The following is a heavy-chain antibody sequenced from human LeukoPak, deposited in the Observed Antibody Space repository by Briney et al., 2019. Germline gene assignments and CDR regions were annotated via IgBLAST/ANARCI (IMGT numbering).Heavy chain of an antibody. CDR1: GFTFSSSA. CDR3: ARSHDYSTSWYDY. J-gene: IGHJ4*02. Sequence: TGGSLRLSCTVSGFTFSSSALCWVRKTPGKGLESVSGISGSGGYTYHGDSVKGLFTISRHNSKNTLYLQMNSLRAEDTTVYYCARSHDYSTSWYDYWGQGTLVTVSS. CDR2: ISGSGGYT. V-gene: IGHV3-23*01. D-gene: IGHD6-13*01.